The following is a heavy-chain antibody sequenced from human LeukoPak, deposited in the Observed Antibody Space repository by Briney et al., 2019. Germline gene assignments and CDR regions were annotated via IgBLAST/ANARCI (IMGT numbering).Heavy chain of an antibody. CDR3: ASLTTADAFDI. Sequence: SETLSLTCTVYGGSFSGYYWSWIRQPPGKGLEWIGYIYDSGSTNHNPSLKSRVTISVDTSKNQFSLKVSSVTAADTAVYYCASLTTADAFDIWGQGTMVTVSS. CDR2: IYDSGST. J-gene: IGHJ3*02. V-gene: IGHV4-59*01. CDR1: GGSFSGYY. D-gene: IGHD3-22*01.